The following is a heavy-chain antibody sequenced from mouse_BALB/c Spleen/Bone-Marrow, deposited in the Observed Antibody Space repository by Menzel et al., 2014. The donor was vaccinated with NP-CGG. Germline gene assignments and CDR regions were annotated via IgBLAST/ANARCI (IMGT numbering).Heavy chain of an antibody. Sequence: EVQRVESGPELVKPGASAEMSCKASGYTFTSYVMHWVKQKPGQGLEWIGYINPYNDGTKYNEKFKGKATLTSDKSSSTAYMELSSLTSEDSAVYYCARDGNPYWYFDVWGAGTTVTVSS. D-gene: IGHD2-1*01. CDR1: GYTFTSYV. CDR2: INPYNDGT. CDR3: ARDGNPYWYFDV. J-gene: IGHJ1*01. V-gene: IGHV1-14*01.